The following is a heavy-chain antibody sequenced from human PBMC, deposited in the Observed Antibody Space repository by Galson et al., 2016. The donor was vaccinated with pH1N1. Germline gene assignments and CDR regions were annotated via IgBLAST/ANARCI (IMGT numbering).Heavy chain of an antibody. V-gene: IGHV5-51*03. Sequence: QSGAEVKKPGESLKISCQASGYTFTTYWIGWVRQMPGKGLEWMGSIYPGDSETKYSPSFEGQVTFSVDKSKNTAYLHWSSLKASDTAIYYCARRSTELGLDYWGQGVLVTVSS. CDR2: IYPGDSET. J-gene: IGHJ4*02. D-gene: IGHD2/OR15-2a*01. CDR3: ARRSTELGLDY. CDR1: GYTFTTYW.